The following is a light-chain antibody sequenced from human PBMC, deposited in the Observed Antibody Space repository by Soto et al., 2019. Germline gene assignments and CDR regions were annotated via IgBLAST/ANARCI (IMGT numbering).Light chain of an antibody. J-gene: IGLJ2*01. Sequence: QSALTQPRSVSGSPGQSVTISCSGTSSDVGGYDYVSWYQQHPGKAPTLIIYHVAQRPSGVPDRFSASKSGTTASLTISGLQAEDEAEYFCCSYAAGQTLVFGGGTKLTVL. CDR3: CSYAAGQTLV. CDR2: HVA. CDR1: SSDVGGYDY. V-gene: IGLV2-11*01.